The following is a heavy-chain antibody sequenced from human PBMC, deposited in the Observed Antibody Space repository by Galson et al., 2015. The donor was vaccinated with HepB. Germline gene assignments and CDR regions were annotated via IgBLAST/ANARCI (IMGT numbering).Heavy chain of an antibody. Sequence: QSGAEVKKPGESLKISCKGSGYSFTSYWIGWVRQMPRKGLEWMGIIYPGDSDTRYSPSFQGQVTISADKSISTAYLQWSSLKASDTAMYYCARLASGLRFLGWLGGFDPWGQGTLVTVSS. V-gene: IGHV5-51*01. CDR1: GYSFTSYW. D-gene: IGHD3-3*01. CDR3: ARLASGLRFLGWLGGFDP. CDR2: IYPGDSDT. J-gene: IGHJ5*02.